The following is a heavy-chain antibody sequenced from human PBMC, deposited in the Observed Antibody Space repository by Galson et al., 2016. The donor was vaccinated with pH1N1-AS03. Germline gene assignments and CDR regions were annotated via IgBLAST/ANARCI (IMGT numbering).Heavy chain of an antibody. CDR2: IYYSGST. D-gene: IGHD4-17*01. V-gene: IGHV4-39*01. J-gene: IGHJ5*02. CDR1: GGSISGSSYY. Sequence: VSGGSISGSSYYWGWIRQPPGKGLEWIGSIYYSGSTYYNPSLKSRVTISVDTSKNQFSLKLSSVTAADTAVYYCARRVYGDYVNWFDPWGQGTLVTVSS. CDR3: ARRVYGDYVNWFDP.